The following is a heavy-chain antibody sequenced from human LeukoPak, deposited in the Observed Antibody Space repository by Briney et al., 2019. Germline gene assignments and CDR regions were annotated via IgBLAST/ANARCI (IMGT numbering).Heavy chain of an antibody. CDR3: ARDRYSSGWYGDFDC. D-gene: IGHD6-19*01. V-gene: IGHV3-30-3*01. CDR1: GFIFSSYA. CDR2: ISSDGSNN. J-gene: IGHJ4*02. Sequence: GGSLRLSCAASGFIFSSYAMHWVRQAPGKGLEWVAVISSDGSNNYYADSVKGRFTISRDNSKNTLYLQVNSLRAEDTAVYYCARDRYSSGWYGDFDCWGQGTLVTVSS.